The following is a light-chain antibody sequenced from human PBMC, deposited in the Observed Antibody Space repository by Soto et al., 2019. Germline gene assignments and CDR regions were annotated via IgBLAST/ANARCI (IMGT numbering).Light chain of an antibody. V-gene: IGKV1-27*01. Sequence: DFQMTQSPSSLSASVGDRVIITCRASQGINNHLAWFQQKPGKVHKVLNYAASTLQSGVPSRFSGSVSGTDFTLTISSLQPEDVANYYCQNYNSAPPAGTFGGGTKVEIK. CDR3: QNYNSAPPAGT. CDR1: QGINNH. CDR2: AAS. J-gene: IGKJ4*01.